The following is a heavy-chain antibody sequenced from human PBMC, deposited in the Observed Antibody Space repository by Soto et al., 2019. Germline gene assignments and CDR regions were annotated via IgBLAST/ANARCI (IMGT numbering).Heavy chain of an antibody. D-gene: IGHD4-17*01. CDR2: IIPILGIA. CDR1: GGTFSSYT. V-gene: IGHV1-69*04. CDR3: ARDFQADGDYAVDI. Sequence: ASVKVSCKASGGTFSSYTISWVRQAPGQGLEWMGRIIPILGIANYAQKFQGRVTITADKSTSTAYMELSSLRSEDTAVYYCARDFQADGDYAVDIWGQGTMVTVSS. J-gene: IGHJ3*02.